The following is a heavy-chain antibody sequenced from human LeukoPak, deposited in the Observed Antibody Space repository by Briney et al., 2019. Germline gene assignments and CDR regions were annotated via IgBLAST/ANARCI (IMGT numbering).Heavy chain of an antibody. CDR3: ARVPLSWQNPFVL. Sequence: SETLSLTCAVHGGFLSGNYWSWIRQPPGKGVEWIGEISPSGRTTNYKSSLKGRVTISIDPSKNQFALELTAVTAAGTAFYYCARVPLSWQNPFVLWGQGSLVIVSS. V-gene: IGHV4-34*01. CDR1: GGFLSGNY. D-gene: IGHD3-16*01. J-gene: IGHJ4*02. CDR2: ISPSGRTT.